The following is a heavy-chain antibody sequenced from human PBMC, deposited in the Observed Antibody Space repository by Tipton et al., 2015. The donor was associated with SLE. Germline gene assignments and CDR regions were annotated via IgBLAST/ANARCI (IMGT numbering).Heavy chain of an antibody. V-gene: IGHV3-23*01. CDR1: GFTFTSYS. D-gene: IGHD1/OR15-1a*01. CDR3: AKDRLEQHLPRGYFYL. Sequence: SLRLSCVASGFTFTSYSMTWVRQAPGKGLEWVSITSVSGTNTYYADSVKGRFTISRDNSKNTLYLQMNSLRVEDTAVYYCAKDRLEQHLPRGYFYLWGRVTLVAVSS. CDR2: TSVSGTNT. J-gene: IGHJ2*01.